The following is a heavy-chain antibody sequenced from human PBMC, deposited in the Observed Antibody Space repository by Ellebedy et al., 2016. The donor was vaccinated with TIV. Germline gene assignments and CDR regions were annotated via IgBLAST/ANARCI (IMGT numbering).Heavy chain of an antibody. Sequence: SETLSLXCAVYGGSFSGYYWSWIRQPPGKGLEWIGYIYYSGSTYYNPSLKSRVTISVDTSKNQFSLKLSSVTAADTAVYYCARVVYDSSGWYFDYWGQGTLVTVSS. D-gene: IGHD3-22*01. CDR1: GGSFSGYY. J-gene: IGHJ4*02. V-gene: IGHV4-30-4*08. CDR2: IYYSGST. CDR3: ARVVYDSSGWYFDY.